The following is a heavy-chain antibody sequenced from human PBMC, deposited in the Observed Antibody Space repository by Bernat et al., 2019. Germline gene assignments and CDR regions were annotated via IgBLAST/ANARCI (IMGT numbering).Heavy chain of an antibody. CDR1: GGSISSGGYS. CDR3: AGGDSGSKVGS. D-gene: IGHD3-22*01. J-gene: IGHJ1*01. CDR2: IYDGGST. V-gene: IGHV4-31*03. Sequence: QVQLQESGPGLVKPSQTLSLTCTVSGGSISSGGYSWSWIRQHPGRGLDWVGHIYDGGSTYSNPSLRSRITISVDTSNNKFSLVLSFVSAADKAVSYWAGGDSGSKVGSGGQGTLVTVSS.